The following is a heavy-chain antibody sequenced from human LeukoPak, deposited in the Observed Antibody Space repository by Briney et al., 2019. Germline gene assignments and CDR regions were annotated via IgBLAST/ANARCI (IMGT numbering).Heavy chain of an antibody. CDR3: TRDGYNPTGDAFDI. Sequence: GGTLRLSCAASGFTFGSFGVTWVRQAPGKGLEWVGFIRSKAYGGTTEYAASVKGRFTISRDDSKSIAYLQMNSLKTEDTAVYYCTRDGYNPTGDAFDIWGQGTMVTVSS. D-gene: IGHD5-24*01. CDR1: GFTFGSFG. CDR2: IRSKAYGGTT. J-gene: IGHJ3*02. V-gene: IGHV3-49*04.